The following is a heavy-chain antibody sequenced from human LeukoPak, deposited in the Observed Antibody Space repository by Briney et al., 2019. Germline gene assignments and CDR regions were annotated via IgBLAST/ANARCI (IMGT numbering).Heavy chain of an antibody. V-gene: IGHV1-18*01. D-gene: IGHD6-13*01. J-gene: IGHJ5*02. CDR2: ISAYNGNT. Sequence: APVKVSCKASGYTFTSYGISWVRQAPGQGLEWMGWISAYNGNTNYAQKLQGRVTMTTDTSTSTAYMELRSLRSDDTAVYYCARRLAAAGNNWFDPWGQGTLVTVSS. CDR1: GYTFTSYG. CDR3: ARRLAAAGNNWFDP.